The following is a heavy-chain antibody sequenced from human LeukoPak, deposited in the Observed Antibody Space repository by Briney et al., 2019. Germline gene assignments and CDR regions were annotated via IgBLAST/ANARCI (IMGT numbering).Heavy chain of an antibody. CDR3: ARGRSSGYYEFDY. D-gene: IGHD3-22*01. Sequence: ASVKVSCKASGYTFTSYDINWVRQATGQGLEWMGWMNPNSGNTGYAQKFQGRVTITADESTSTAYMELSSLRSEDTAVYYCARGRSSGYYEFDYWGQGTLVTVSS. V-gene: IGHV1-8*03. CDR1: GYTFTSYD. J-gene: IGHJ4*02. CDR2: MNPNSGNT.